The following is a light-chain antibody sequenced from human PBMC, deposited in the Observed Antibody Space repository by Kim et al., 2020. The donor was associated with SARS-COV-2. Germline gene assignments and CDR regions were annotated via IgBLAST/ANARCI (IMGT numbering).Light chain of an antibody. V-gene: IGKV1-9*01. CDR2: AAS. J-gene: IGKJ4*01. CDR1: QGMSSY. CDR3: QQLSSYPRLT. Sequence: VRDGVTSTCRASQGMSSYLAWYQQKPGKAPKLLIFAASTLQSGVPSRFSGSGSGTEFTLTINSLQPEDFATYYCQQLSSYPRLTFGGGTKVDIK.